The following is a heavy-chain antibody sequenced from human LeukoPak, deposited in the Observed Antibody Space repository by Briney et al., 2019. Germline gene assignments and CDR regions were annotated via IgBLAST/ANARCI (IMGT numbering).Heavy chain of an antibody. V-gene: IGHV3-7*01. CDR3: ASGYGPNFDY. Sequence: GGSLRLSCAASGFTFSSYWMSWVRQAPGKGLEWVANIKQDGSEKYYVDSAKGRFTISRDNAKNSLYLQMNSLRAEDTAVYYCASGYGPNFDYWGQGTLVTVPS. J-gene: IGHJ4*02. CDR2: IKQDGSEK. CDR1: GFTFSSYW. D-gene: IGHD5-12*01.